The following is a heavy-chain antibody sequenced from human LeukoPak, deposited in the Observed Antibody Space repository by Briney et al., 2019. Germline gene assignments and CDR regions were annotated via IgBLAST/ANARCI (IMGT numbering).Heavy chain of an antibody. CDR1: GCTFSSYA. CDR3: ARVFTMIVVVGPEYYFDY. CDR2: ISYDGSNK. V-gene: IGHV3-30-3*01. J-gene: IGHJ4*02. D-gene: IGHD3-22*01. Sequence: GGSLRLSCAASGCTFSSYAMHWVRQAPGKGLEWVAVISYDGSNKYYADSVKGRFTISRDNSKNTLYLQMNSLRAEDTAVYYCARVFTMIVVVGPEYYFDYWGQGTLVTVSS.